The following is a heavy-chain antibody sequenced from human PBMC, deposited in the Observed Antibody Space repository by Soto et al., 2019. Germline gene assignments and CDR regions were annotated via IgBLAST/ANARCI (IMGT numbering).Heavy chain of an antibody. CDR2: ISNRGDT. CDR3: AREPRYFRGGSSSITGDAYDI. Sequence: EVQLVESGGGLVQPGGSLRLSCTASGFIVSDTYVNWVRQAPGKGLEWVSVISNRGDTHYADSVRGRFSLSRDISDNTLHLQMNNLRVEDTAVYYCAREPRYFRGGSSSITGDAYDIWGQGTMVTVSS. CDR1: GFIVSDTY. V-gene: IGHV3-66*01. D-gene: IGHD2-15*01. J-gene: IGHJ3*02.